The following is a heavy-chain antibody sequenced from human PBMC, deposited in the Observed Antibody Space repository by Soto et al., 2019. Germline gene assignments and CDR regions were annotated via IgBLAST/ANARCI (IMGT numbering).Heavy chain of an antibody. CDR2: IYHSGST. CDR3: ARGSGGLAAAGTFDY. V-gene: IGHV4-4*02. Sequence: QVQLQESGPGLVKPSGTLSLTCAVSGGSISSSNWWSWVRQPPGKGLEWIGEIYHSGSTNYNPSLRRRITISVDKSKNQFSLTLSSVTAADTAVYYCARGSGGLAAAGTFDYWGQGTLVTVSS. J-gene: IGHJ4*02. CDR1: GGSISSSNW. D-gene: IGHD6-13*01.